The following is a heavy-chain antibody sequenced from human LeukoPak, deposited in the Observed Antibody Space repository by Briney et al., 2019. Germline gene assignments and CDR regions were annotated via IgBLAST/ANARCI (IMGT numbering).Heavy chain of an antibody. D-gene: IGHD3-10*01. CDR1: GFTFSSYG. CDR3: AKAGSGSYKPHDY. CDR2: IRGSGGST. Sequence: GGSLRLSCEASGFTFSSYGMSWVRQAPGKGLEWVSAIRGSGGSTYYADSVKGRFTISRDNSKNTLYLQMNSLRAEDTAVYYCAKAGSGSYKPHDYWGQGTLVTVSS. J-gene: IGHJ4*02. V-gene: IGHV3-23*01.